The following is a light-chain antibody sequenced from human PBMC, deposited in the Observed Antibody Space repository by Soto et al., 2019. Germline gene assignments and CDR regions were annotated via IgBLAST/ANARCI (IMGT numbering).Light chain of an antibody. CDR2: QDN. CDR1: KLGDKY. V-gene: IGLV3-1*01. Sequence: SYELTQPPSVSVSPGQTASITCSGDKLGDKYASWYQQRPGQSPVLVIYQDNKRPSGIPERFSGSNSGNTATLTISGTQAMDEADYYCQAWDSSILLVFGGGTKLTVL. CDR3: QAWDSSILLV. J-gene: IGLJ2*01.